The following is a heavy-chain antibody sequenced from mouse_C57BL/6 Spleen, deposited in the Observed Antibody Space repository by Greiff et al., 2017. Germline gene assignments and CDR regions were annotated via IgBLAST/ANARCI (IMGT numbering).Heavy chain of an antibody. CDR3: ARYGYEVPLAY. CDR1: GYTFTDYN. J-gene: IGHJ3*01. CDR2: INPNNGGT. Sequence: VQLLQSGPELVKPGASVKMSCKASGYTFTDYNMPWVKQTHGKSFEWIGYINPNNGGTSYNQKFKGQVTLTGNKSTSTAYMEFRRLTSEDSAVYYCARYGYEVPLAYWGQGTLVTVSA. V-gene: IGHV1-22*01. D-gene: IGHD2-2*01.